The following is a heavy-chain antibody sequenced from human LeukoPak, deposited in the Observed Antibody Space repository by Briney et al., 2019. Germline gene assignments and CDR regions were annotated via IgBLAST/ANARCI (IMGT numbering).Heavy chain of an antibody. V-gene: IGHV4-39*07. CDR3: ARVPDYGDPGY. J-gene: IGHJ4*02. Sequence: SETLSLTCTVSGGSISSSSYYWGWTRQPPGKGLEWIGSIYYSGSTYYNPSLKSRVTISVDTSKNQFSLKLSSVTAADTAVYYCARVPDYGDPGYWGQGTLVTVSS. D-gene: IGHD4-17*01. CDR1: GGSISSSSYY. CDR2: IYYSGST.